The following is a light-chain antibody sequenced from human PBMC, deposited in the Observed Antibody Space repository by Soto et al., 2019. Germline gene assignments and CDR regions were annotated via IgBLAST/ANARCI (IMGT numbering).Light chain of an antibody. CDR3: QQRCNWPPT. Sequence: EVVLTQSPATLSLSPGERATLSCRANQSIGSCLAWYQHRPGQAPRLLIYDASDRATGIQARCSGSGSGADFTLTISRLEPEDFAVYYCQQRCNWPPTFGGGTKVEVK. J-gene: IGKJ4*01. CDR1: QSIGSC. CDR2: DAS. V-gene: IGKV3-11*01.